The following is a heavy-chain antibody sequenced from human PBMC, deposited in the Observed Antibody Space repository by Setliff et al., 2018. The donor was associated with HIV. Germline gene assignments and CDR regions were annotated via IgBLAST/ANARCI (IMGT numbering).Heavy chain of an antibody. CDR1: GGSISSYY. D-gene: IGHD6-13*01. J-gene: IGHJ1*01. CDR3: ARGRGSSWYKH. CDR2: IYSSGST. Sequence: PSETLSLTCTVSGGSISSYYWSWIRQSPGKGLEWIGYIYSSGSTNYNPSLKSRVTISVDTSKNQFSLKLTSVTAADTAVYYCARGRGSSWYKHWGQGNLVTVSS. V-gene: IGHV4-59*08.